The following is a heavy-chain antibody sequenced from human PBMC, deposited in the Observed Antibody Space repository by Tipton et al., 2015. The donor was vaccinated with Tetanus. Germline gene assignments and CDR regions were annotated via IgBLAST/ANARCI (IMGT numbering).Heavy chain of an antibody. V-gene: IGHV3-21*01. J-gene: IGHJ4*02. CDR1: GFTLSRYT. D-gene: IGHD2-21*02. Sequence: SLRLSCAASGFTLSRYTLNWVRQAPGKGLEWVSSISISSRYIYYADSVKGRFTISRDNAKNSLYLQMISLRAEDTAVYSCARGMAEASNCGVDCYSDYWGQGTLVTVSS. CDR3: ARGMAEASNCGVDCYSDY. CDR2: ISISSRYI.